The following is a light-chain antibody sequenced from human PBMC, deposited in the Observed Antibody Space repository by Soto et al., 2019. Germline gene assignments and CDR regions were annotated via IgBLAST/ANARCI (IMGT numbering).Light chain of an antibody. CDR1: QPIANW. Sequence: IQMTQSPSSLSVSVGERVTITCRASQPIANWLAWYQQRPGHAPELLIHGASTLHSGVPPRFSGTGYGTDFTLTITSLQPVDLATYFCQQASNPPYTFGQGTKLEI. CDR2: GAS. V-gene: IGKV1-12*01. J-gene: IGKJ2*01. CDR3: QQASNPPYT.